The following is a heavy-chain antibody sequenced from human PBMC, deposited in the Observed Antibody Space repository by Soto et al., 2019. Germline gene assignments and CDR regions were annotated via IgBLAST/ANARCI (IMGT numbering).Heavy chain of an antibody. J-gene: IGHJ6*02. CDR1: GFTFSSYA. V-gene: IGHV3-23*01. D-gene: IGHD6-19*01. Sequence: EVQLLESGGGLVQPGGSLRLSCAASGFTFSSYAMSWVRQAPGKGLEWVSAISGSGGSTYYADSVKGRFTISRDNSKNPLYLQRNSLRAEDTAVYYCAKDQIAVAGTSYGYYYGMDVWGQGTTVTVSS. CDR3: AKDQIAVAGTSYGYYYGMDV. CDR2: ISGSGGST.